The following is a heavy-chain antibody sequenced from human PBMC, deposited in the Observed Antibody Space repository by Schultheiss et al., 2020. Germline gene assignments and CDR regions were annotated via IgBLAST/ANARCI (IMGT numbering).Heavy chain of an antibody. CDR3: ASGGLSGYDGFDY. V-gene: IGHV4-39*07. CDR2: INHSGST. Sequence: SETLSLTCSVSGGSISGGGYYWSWIRQPPGKGLEWIGEINHSGSTNYNPSLKSRVTISVDKSKNQFSLKLSSVTAADTAVYYCASGGLSGYDGFDYWGQGTLVTVSS. D-gene: IGHD5-12*01. CDR1: GGSISGGGYY. J-gene: IGHJ4*02.